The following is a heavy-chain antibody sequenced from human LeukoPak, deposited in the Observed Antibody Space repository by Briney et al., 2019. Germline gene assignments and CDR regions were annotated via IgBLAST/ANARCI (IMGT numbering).Heavy chain of an antibody. CDR3: AKALARGFDY. V-gene: IGHV3-23*01. D-gene: IGHD3-10*01. CDR1: GFTFSSYD. CDR2: ISGSGGSA. J-gene: IGHJ4*02. Sequence: GGSLRLSCAASGFTFSSYDMSWVRQAPGKGLEWVSAISGSGGSAYYADSVKGRFTISRDNSKNTPYLQMNSLRAEDTAVYYCAKALARGFDYWGQGTLVTVSS.